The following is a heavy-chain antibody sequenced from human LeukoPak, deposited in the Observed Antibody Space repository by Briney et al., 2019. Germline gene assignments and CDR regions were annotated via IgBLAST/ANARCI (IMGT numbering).Heavy chain of an antibody. CDR3: AKDARTWIQLWLHYYYHGMDV. CDR1: GFTFSGSA. D-gene: IGHD5-18*01. J-gene: IGHJ6*02. V-gene: IGHV3-73*01. CDR2: IRSKANSYAT. Sequence: GGSLRLSCAASGFTFSGSAIHWVRQASGKRLEWVGRIRSKANSYATAYAESVKGRFTMSRNDSTNTAYLQMNSLKTEDTAVYSCAKDARTWIQLWLHYYYHGMDVWGQGTTVTVSS.